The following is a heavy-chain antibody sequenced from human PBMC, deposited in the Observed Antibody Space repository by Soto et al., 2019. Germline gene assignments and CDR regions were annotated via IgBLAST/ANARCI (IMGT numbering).Heavy chain of an antibody. CDR1: GFTFSSYG. Sequence: QVPLVESGGGVVQPGRSLRLSCAASGFTFSSYGMHWVRQAPGKGLEWVAVISYDGSNKYYADSVKGRFTISRDNSKNTLYLQMNSLRAEDTAVYYCAKDSGDYDPRLDYWGQGTLVTVSS. V-gene: IGHV3-30*18. D-gene: IGHD4-17*01. CDR2: ISYDGSNK. J-gene: IGHJ4*02. CDR3: AKDSGDYDPRLDY.